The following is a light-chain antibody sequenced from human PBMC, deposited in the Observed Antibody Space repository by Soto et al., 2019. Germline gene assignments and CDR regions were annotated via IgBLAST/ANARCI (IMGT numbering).Light chain of an antibody. CDR3: QSYDRTLSGSYV. V-gene: IGLV1-40*01. CDR1: NSNIGAGFD. Sequence: QSVLTQPPSVSGAPGQTVTISCTGSNSNIGAGFDVHWFHQLPGTAPTLLIYRNTNRPSGVPDRFSGSKSGTSASLAIAGLQAEDEADYYCQSYDRTLSGSYVFGSGTKVTVL. CDR2: RNT. J-gene: IGLJ1*01.